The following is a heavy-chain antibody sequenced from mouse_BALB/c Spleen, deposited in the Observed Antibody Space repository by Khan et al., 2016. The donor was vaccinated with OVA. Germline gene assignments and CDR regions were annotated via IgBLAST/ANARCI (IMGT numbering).Heavy chain of an antibody. V-gene: IGHV5-6*01. CDR1: GFTFSTYA. CDR2: INTGGDYI. D-gene: IGHD1-1*01. Sequence: EVELVESGGDLVKPGGSLKLSCAASGFTFSTYAMSWVRQTPDKRLEWVATINTGGDYIYYPDSVKRRFTISRDNAKNTLYLQMSSLRSEDTAMYYCARHNYGPFAYWGQGTLVTVSA. CDR3: ARHNYGPFAY. J-gene: IGHJ3*01.